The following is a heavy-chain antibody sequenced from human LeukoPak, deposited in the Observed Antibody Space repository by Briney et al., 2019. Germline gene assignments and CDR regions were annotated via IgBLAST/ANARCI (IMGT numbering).Heavy chain of an antibody. CDR1: GGSISSGGYY. CDR3: ARGGSSSSRVDY. V-gene: IGHV4-31*03. D-gene: IGHD6-6*01. Sequence: SETLSLTCTVSGGSISSGGYYWSWIRQHPGKGLEWIGYIYYSGSTYYNPSLKSRVTIPVDTSKNQFSLKLSSVTAADTAVYYCARGGSSSSRVDYWGQGTLVTVSS. J-gene: IGHJ4*02. CDR2: IYYSGST.